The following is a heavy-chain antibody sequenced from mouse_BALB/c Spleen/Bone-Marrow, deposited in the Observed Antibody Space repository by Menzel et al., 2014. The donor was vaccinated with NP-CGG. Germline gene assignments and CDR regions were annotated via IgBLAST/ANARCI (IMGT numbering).Heavy chain of an antibody. J-gene: IGHJ3*01. Sequence: QVQLQQSGPELVKPGASVKMSCKASGYTFTSYYIHWVKQRPGQGLEWIGWIYPGDGSTKYNEKFKGKTTLTADKSSGTAYMLLSSLTSEDSAIYFCAIRYGYDEFAYWGQGTLVTVSA. CDR3: AIRYGYDEFAY. CDR2: IYPGDGST. D-gene: IGHD2-2*01. V-gene: IGHV1S56*01. CDR1: GYTFTSYY.